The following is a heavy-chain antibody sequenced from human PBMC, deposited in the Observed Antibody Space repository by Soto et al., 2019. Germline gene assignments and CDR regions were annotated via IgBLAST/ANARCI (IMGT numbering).Heavy chain of an antibody. V-gene: IGHV4-59*01. J-gene: IGHJ2*01. CDR2: IYYSGST. CDR1: GGSISSYY. D-gene: IGHD6-19*01. CDR3: ASLIAVAGEWYFDL. Sequence: QVQLQESGPGLVKPSETLSPTCTVSGGSISSYYWSWIRQPPGKGLEWIGYIYYSGSTNYNPSLKGRVTTSVDTSKNQFSLKLSSVTAADTAVYYCASLIAVAGEWYFDLWGRGTLVTVSS.